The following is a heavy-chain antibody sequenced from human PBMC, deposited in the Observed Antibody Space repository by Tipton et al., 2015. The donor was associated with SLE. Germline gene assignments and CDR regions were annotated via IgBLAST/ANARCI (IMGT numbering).Heavy chain of an antibody. J-gene: IGHJ4*02. D-gene: IGHD3-10*01. Sequence: TLSLTCAVSGDSISRMNWWSWVRQPPGKGLEWIGEIYHSGSTHYNPSLKSRVTLSMDKSKNHFSLKLTSVTAADTAIYYCARDSGAIDYWGRGTLVTVSS. CDR1: GDSISRMNW. CDR2: IYHSGST. CDR3: ARDSGAIDY. V-gene: IGHV4-4*02.